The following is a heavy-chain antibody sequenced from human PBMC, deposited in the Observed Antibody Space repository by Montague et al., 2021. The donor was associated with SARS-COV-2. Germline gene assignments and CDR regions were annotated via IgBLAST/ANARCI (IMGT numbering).Heavy chain of an antibody. CDR3: ARVDSSGWFGYYYYGMDV. J-gene: IGHJ6*02. V-gene: IGHV4-4*02. CDR1: GGSISSSNW. CDR2: IYHSGST. Sequence: SETLSLTCAVSGGSISSSNWWSWVRQPPGKGLEWIGEIYHSGSTTYNLSLRSRVTISVDKSKNQFSLKLSSVTAADTAVYYCARVDSSGWFGYYYYGMDVWGQGTTVTVSS. D-gene: IGHD6-19*01.